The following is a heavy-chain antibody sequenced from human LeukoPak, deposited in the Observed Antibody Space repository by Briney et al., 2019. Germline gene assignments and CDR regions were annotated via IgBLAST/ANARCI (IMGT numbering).Heavy chain of an antibody. V-gene: IGHV1-3*01. D-gene: IGHD6-6*01. J-gene: IGHJ6*02. CDR1: GYTFTSYA. CDR3: ARESASDYYGMDV. Sequence: ASVKVSCKASGYTFTSYAMHWVRQAPGQRLEWMGWINAGNGNTEYSQKFRGRVTITRDTSASTAYMELSSLRSEDTAVYYCARESASDYYGMDVWGQGTTVTVSS. CDR2: INAGNGNT.